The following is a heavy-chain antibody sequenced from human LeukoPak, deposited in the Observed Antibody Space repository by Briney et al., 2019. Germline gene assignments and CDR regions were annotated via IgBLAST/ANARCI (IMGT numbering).Heavy chain of an antibody. D-gene: IGHD1-26*01. CDR1: GFTFSSYS. J-gene: IGHJ3*02. CDR3: ARGGSYYGAFDI. Sequence: GGSLRLSCAASGFTFSSYSMNWVRQAPGKGLEWVSSISSSSSYIYYADSVKGRFTISRDNAKNSLYLQMNSLRVEDTAVYYCARGGSYYGAFDIWGQGTMVTVSS. CDR2: ISSSSSYI. V-gene: IGHV3-21*01.